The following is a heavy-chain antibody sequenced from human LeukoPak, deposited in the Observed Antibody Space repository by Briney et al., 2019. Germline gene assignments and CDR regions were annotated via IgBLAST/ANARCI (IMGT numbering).Heavy chain of an antibody. CDR3: TTRSPARYCSDGACYSSAGY. J-gene: IGHJ4*02. D-gene: IGHD2-15*01. Sequence: PGGSLRLSCAASGFTFSNYAMNWVRQAPGKGLEWVSSISESGEDPSYADSVKGRFIISRDNSRNSLYLQMNSLRTEDTAMYYCTTRSPARYCSDGACYSSAGYWGQGTLVTVSS. CDR2: ISESGEDP. CDR1: GFTFSNYA. V-gene: IGHV3-23*01.